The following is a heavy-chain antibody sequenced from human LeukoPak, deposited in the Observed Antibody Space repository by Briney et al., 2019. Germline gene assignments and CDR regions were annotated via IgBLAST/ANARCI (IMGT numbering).Heavy chain of an antibody. J-gene: IGHJ4*02. CDR2: IYTSGST. Sequence: SETLSLTCTVSGGSISSYYWSWIRQPPGKGLEWIGYIYTSGSTNYNPSLKSRVTISVDTSKNQFSLKLSSVTAADTAVYYCASTKRGDILTGYFADHWGQGTLVTVSS. CDR1: GGSISSYY. CDR3: ASTKRGDILTGYFADH. D-gene: IGHD3-9*01. V-gene: IGHV4-4*09.